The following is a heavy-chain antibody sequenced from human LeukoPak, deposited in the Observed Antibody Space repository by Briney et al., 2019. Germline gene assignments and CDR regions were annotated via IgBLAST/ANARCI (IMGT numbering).Heavy chain of an antibody. D-gene: IGHD6-19*01. CDR2: IYYSGST. J-gene: IGHJ4*02. Sequence: SETLSLTCTVSGGSISSSSYYWGWIRQPPGKGLEWIGSIYYSGSTYYNPSLKSRVTISVDTSKNQFSLKLSSVTAADTAVYYCARGCSTGSLLYWGQGTLVTVSS. CDR1: GGSISSSSYY. V-gene: IGHV4-39*07. CDR3: ARGCSTGSLLY.